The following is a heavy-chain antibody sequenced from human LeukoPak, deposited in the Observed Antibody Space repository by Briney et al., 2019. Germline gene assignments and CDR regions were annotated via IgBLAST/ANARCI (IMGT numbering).Heavy chain of an antibody. D-gene: IGHD3-10*01. J-gene: IGHJ5*02. CDR1: GFTFSSYG. CDR2: IWYDGSNK. CDR3: ARDLQFDWFDP. V-gene: IGHV3-33*08. Sequence: QSGGSLRLSCAASGFTFSSYGMHWVRQAPGKGLEWVAVIWYDGSNKYYADSVKGRFTISRDNSKNTLYLQMNSLRAEDTAVYYCARDLQFDWFDPWGQGTLVTVSS.